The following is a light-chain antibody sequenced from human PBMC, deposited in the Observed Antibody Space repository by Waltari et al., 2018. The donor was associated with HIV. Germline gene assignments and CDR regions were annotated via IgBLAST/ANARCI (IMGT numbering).Light chain of an antibody. CDR3: AAWDYSLSGWV. J-gene: IGLJ3*02. CDR2: GIN. CDR1: NSNAGISY. Sequence: QSVLTQPPSASGTPGPRVTISCSGSNSNAGISYVSWYQHRPGTTPKLVIYGINQRPSGVPDRFSGSKSGTSVSLVISGIRSEDEADYYCAAWDYSLSGWVFGGGTKLTVL. V-gene: IGLV1-47*01.